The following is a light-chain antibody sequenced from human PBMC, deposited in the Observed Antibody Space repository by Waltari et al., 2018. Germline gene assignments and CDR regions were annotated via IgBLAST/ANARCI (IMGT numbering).Light chain of an antibody. Sequence: DIQMTQSPSSLSASVGDRVTITCRAGQAISNYLTWYQQKPRKAPKRLIYAASSLESGVPSRFSGSGSGTEFTLTISSLQPEDFAAYYCLQYNTKPLTFGGGTKVEIK. CDR1: QAISNY. V-gene: IGKV1-17*01. CDR2: AAS. CDR3: LQYNTKPLT. J-gene: IGKJ4*01.